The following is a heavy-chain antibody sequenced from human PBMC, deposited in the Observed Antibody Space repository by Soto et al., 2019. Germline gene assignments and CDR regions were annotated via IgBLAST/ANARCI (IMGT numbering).Heavy chain of an antibody. CDR1: GFTFRNYA. D-gene: IGHD3-9*01. CDR3: AKAAYNDVLTGYFYLNY. Sequence: GGSLRLSCAASGFTFRNYAMNWVRQAPGKGLEWVSTISASGSSTYYADSVKGRFTISRDNSKNTLYLQMNSLRVEDTAVYYCAKAAYNDVLTGYFYLNYWGQGTLVTVSS. CDR2: ISASGSST. V-gene: IGHV3-23*01. J-gene: IGHJ4*02.